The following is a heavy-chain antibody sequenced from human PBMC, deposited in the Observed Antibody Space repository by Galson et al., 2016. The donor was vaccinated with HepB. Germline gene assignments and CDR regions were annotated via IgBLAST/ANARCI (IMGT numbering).Heavy chain of an antibody. CDR2: IYHGGRT. J-gene: IGHJ3*02. CDR3: ATSERLAGIDAFYI. CDR1: GGSISSYDW. V-gene: IGHV4-4*02. D-gene: IGHD6-19*01. Sequence: ETLSLTCAVSGGSISSYDWWNWVRPAPGKGLEWIGEIYHGGRTIYNPSLKSRVPMSLDKSKNQLSLILSSVTAADTAIYYCATSERLAGIDAFYIWGQGTMVPVS.